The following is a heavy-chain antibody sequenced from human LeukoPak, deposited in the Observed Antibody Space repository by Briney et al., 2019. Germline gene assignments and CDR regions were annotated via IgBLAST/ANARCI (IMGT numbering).Heavy chain of an antibody. CDR1: GDSMSTKSYY. D-gene: IGHD1-26*01. Sequence: SETLSLTCAVFGDSMSTKSYYWGWVRQPPGKGLEWIGTISYDGRAYSNPSLQSRLTISVDTSKNQFSLKLSSVTAADTAVYYCARHPPYSGSYHGWFDPWGQGTLVTVSS. CDR3: ARHPPYSGSYHGWFDP. V-gene: IGHV4-39*01. CDR2: ISYDGRA. J-gene: IGHJ5*02.